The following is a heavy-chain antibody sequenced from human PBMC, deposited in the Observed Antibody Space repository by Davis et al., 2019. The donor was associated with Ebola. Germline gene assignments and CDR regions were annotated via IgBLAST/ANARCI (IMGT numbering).Heavy chain of an antibody. Sequence: PGGSLRLSCAASGFTFSDYYMSWVRQAPGKGLEWVSAISGSGGSTYYAASVKGRFAISRDNSKNTVYLQMNSLRAEDTAVYYCARDGDGAFDIWGQGTMVTVSS. J-gene: IGHJ3*02. CDR3: ARDGDGAFDI. CDR1: GFTFSDYY. D-gene: IGHD7-27*01. V-gene: IGHV3-23*01. CDR2: ISGSGGST.